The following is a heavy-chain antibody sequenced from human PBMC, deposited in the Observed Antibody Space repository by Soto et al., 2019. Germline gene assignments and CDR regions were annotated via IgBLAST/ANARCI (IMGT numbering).Heavy chain of an antibody. Sequence: QVYLVESGGGVVQPGRSLRLSCAVSGLTFSSYGMHWVRQAPGKGLEWGAVISYDGSNKYYADSVKGRFTISRDNSKNTVYLQMNSLRGEDTAVYYCAKSIAAEYYYYGVDVWGQGTTVTVSS. CDR1: GLTFSSYG. J-gene: IGHJ6*02. CDR2: ISYDGSNK. V-gene: IGHV3-30*18. CDR3: AKSIAAEYYYYGVDV. D-gene: IGHD6-13*01.